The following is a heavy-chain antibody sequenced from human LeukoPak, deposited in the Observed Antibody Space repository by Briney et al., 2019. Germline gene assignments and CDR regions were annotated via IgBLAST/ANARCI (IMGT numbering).Heavy chain of an antibody. CDR2: IQSRNYGGTT. CDR3: TASDHLYCSSISCHFDY. J-gene: IGHJ4*02. CDR1: G. V-gene: IGHV3-49*04. D-gene: IGHD2-2*01. Sequence: GSLRLSCTASGMSWVRQAPGKGLEWVSFIQSRNYGGTTQHAASVKGRFTISRDDSKSIAYLQMNSLKTEDTAVYYCTASDHLYCSSISCHFDYWGQGTLVTVSS.